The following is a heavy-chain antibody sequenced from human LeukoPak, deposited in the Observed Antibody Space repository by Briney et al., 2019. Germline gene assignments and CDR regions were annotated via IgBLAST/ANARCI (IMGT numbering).Heavy chain of an antibody. CDR1: GFTFDDYA. Sequence: PGGSLRFSCAASGFTFDDYAMHWVRQAPGKGLEWVSLISGDGGSTYYADSVKGRFTISRDNSKNSLYLQMNSLRTEDTALYYCAKDFVLTLYDAFDIWGQGTMVTVSS. J-gene: IGHJ3*02. CDR2: ISGDGGST. D-gene: IGHD6-6*01. CDR3: AKDFVLTLYDAFDI. V-gene: IGHV3-43*02.